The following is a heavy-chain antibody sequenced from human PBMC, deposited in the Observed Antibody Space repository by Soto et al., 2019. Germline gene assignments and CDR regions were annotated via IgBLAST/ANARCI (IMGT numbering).Heavy chain of an antibody. CDR3: ARGAVAGTNWFDP. Sequence: SETLSLTCTVSGGSISSSSYYWGWIRQPPGKGLEWIGSIYYSGSTYYNPSLKSRVTISVDTSKNQFSLKLSSVTAADTAVYYCARGAVAGTNWFDPWGQGTLVTSPQ. CDR1: GGSISSSSYY. J-gene: IGHJ5*02. D-gene: IGHD6-19*01. CDR2: IYYSGST. V-gene: IGHV4-39*01.